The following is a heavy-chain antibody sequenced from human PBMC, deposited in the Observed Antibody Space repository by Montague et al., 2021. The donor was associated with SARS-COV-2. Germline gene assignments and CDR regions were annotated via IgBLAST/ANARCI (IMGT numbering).Heavy chain of an antibody. CDR2: VNQSGSI. V-gene: IGHV4-34*01. CDR1: GGSFSGFC. CDR3: ARLGDGVVPAPILGVGPFYSYYYMDV. J-gene: IGHJ6*03. Sequence: SETLSLTCAVSGGSFSGFCWNWVRQPPGEGLEWIGEVNQSGSINYNPSLKSRVTILVDTSKNQFSLKVTSMTAADTAIYYCARLGDGVVPAPILGVGPFYSYYYMDVWGKGTTVTVSS. D-gene: IGHD2-2*02.